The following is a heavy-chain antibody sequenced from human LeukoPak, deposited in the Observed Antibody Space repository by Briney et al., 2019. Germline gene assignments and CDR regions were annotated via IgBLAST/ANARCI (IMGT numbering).Heavy chain of an antibody. V-gene: IGHV1-69*06. CDR2: IIPIFGTA. CDR1: GGTFSSYA. CDR3: ARDNSVGDYAWWFDP. Sequence: SVKVSCKASGGTFSSYAISWVRQAPGQGLEWMGGIIPIFGTANYAQKFQGRVTVTADKSTSTAYMELSSLRSEDTAVYYCARDNSVGDYAWWFDPWGQGTLVTVSS. J-gene: IGHJ5*02. D-gene: IGHD1-26*01.